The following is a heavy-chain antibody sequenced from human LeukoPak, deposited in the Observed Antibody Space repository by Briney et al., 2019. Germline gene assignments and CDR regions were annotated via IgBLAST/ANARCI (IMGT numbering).Heavy chain of an antibody. Sequence: PSETLSLTCTVSGDSISSNYWSWIRQPPGKGLEWIGNIYYSGSSNHNPSLKSRVTISVDTSKNQFSLRLNSVTAADTAVYYCARDLGYCSGGTCYSYDAFDIWGQGTMVTVSS. CDR1: GDSISSNY. J-gene: IGHJ3*02. V-gene: IGHV4-59*01. CDR3: ARDLGYCSGGTCYSYDAFDI. D-gene: IGHD2-15*01. CDR2: IYYSGSS.